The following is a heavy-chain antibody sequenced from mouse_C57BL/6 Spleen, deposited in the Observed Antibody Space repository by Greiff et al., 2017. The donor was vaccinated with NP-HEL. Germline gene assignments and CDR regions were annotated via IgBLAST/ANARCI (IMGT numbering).Heavy chain of an antibody. CDR2: ISDGGSYT. J-gene: IGHJ4*01. D-gene: IGHD1-1*01. CDR1: GFTFSSYA. Sequence: EVKLQESGGGLVKPGGSLKLSCAASGFTFSSYAMSWVRQTPEKRLEWVATISDGGSYTYYPDNVKGRFTISRDNAKNNLYLQMSQLKSEDTAMYYCARDGSSYGDAMDYWGQGTSVTVAS. CDR3: ARDGSSYGDAMDY. V-gene: IGHV5-4*01.